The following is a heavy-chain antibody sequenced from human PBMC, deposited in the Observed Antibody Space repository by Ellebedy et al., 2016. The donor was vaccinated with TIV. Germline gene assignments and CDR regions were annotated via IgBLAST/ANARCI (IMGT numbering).Heavy chain of an antibody. CDR2: ISYDGSKK. Sequence: GESLKISCAASGFPFGTFGMHWVRQTPGKGLEWVAVISYDGSKKYFADSVMGRFTISRDNSNNTMFIQMSIQRTDDTAVYYCVKAPTNTTWAPFDYWGQGTLVTVSS. V-gene: IGHV3-30*18. CDR3: VKAPTNTTWAPFDY. J-gene: IGHJ4*02. D-gene: IGHD1-26*01. CDR1: GFPFGTFG.